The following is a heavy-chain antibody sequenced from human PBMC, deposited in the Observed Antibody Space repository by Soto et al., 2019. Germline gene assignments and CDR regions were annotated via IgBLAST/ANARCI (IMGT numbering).Heavy chain of an antibody. CDR1: GFTFSSYG. CDR3: AKGADSSGYYNFDY. Sequence: QVQLVESGGGVVQPGRSLRLSCAASGFTFSSYGMHWVRQAPGKGLEWVAVISYDGSNKYYADSVKGRLTISRDNSKNTLYLQMNSLRAEDTAVYYCAKGADSSGYYNFDYWGQGTLVTVSS. D-gene: IGHD3-22*01. CDR2: ISYDGSNK. J-gene: IGHJ4*02. V-gene: IGHV3-30*18.